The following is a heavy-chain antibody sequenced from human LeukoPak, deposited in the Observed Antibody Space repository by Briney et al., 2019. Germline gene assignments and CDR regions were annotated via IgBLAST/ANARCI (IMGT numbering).Heavy chain of an antibody. Sequence: PSETLSLTCTVSGGSICSYYWSWIRQPPGKGLEWIGYIYNRGRSNNNPSLKRGGTISVETSKKKFSLKLSSVTAADTAVYYCAREIHYYGSGSYGKQQPDVWGQGTTVTVSS. CDR3: AREIHYYGSGSYGKQQPDV. D-gene: IGHD3-10*01. CDR2: IYNRGRS. V-gene: IGHV4-59*01. J-gene: IGHJ6*02. CDR1: GGSICSYY.